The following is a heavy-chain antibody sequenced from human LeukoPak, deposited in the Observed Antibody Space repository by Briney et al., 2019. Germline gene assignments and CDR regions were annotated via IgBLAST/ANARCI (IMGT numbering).Heavy chain of an antibody. D-gene: IGHD6-13*01. CDR2: VTGRGDNT. J-gene: IGHJ4*01. CDR3: VRVHEQGFFFDN. CDR1: GFTFTGYY. Sequence: GGSLRLSCAASGFTFTGYYMSWVRRAPGKGLEWVSYVTGRGDNTHYADSVKGRFTISRDNSKNSVFLQMNSLRVEDTAVYYCVRVHEQGFFFDNWGQGTLVTVSS. V-gene: IGHV3-11*01.